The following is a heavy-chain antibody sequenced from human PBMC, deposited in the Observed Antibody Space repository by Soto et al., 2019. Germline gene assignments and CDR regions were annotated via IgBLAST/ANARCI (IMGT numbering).Heavy chain of an antibody. V-gene: IGHV1-18*01. D-gene: IGHD1-1*01. CDR2: ISAHNGNT. CDR3: ARGRYGDY. J-gene: IGHJ4*02. Sequence: QVHLVQSGAEVKKPGASVKVSCKGSGYAFTTYGITWVRQAPGQGLEWMGWISAHNGNTNYAQKIQGRVTVTRDTSTSTAYMELRSLRSGDTAVYSCARGRYGDYWGQGALVTVSS. CDR1: GYAFTTYG.